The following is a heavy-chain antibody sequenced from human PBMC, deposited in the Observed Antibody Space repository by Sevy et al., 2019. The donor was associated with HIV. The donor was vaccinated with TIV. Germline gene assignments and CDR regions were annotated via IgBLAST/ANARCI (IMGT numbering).Heavy chain of an antibody. J-gene: IGHJ4*02. CDR3: AKVGMQLSSYIDF. D-gene: IGHD6-6*01. Sequence: GGSLRLSCGASGFDFREYAMHWVRQAPGKGLEWVAAVSSVGTNTYYVDSVKGRFTISRDSSQNTLFLRMNSLRVEDTAVYYCAKVGMQLSSYIDFWGQGTLVTVSS. CDR2: VSSVGTNT. CDR1: GFDFREYA. V-gene: IGHV3-30*18.